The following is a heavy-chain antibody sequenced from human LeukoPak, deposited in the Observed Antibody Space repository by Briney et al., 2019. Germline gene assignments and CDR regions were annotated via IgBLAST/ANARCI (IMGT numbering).Heavy chain of an antibody. CDR1: GFTFISYA. J-gene: IGHJ5*02. V-gene: IGHV3-23*01. CDR3: AKDRLNVGGGSSWYADWFDP. Sequence: ARSLRLSCAAAGFTFISYAMSWVRQAPGKRLEWVSPMSGSGSSTYYADSVKGRFTISRDNSKNTLYLQMNSLRAEDTAVYYCAKDRLNVGGGSSWYADWFDPWGQGTLVTVSS. CDR2: MSGSGSST. D-gene: IGHD6-13*01.